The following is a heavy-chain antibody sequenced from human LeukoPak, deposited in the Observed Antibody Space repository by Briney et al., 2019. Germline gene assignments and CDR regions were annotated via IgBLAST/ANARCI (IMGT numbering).Heavy chain of an antibody. CDR3: SRRGGRGHYYYYMVV. CDR2: IYYSGST. CDR1: GGSISSYY. Sequence: PSETLSLTCTASGGSISSYYWNWIRQPPGKGLEWIGYIYYSGSTNYNPSLKSRVTISVDTYKNHFSLKLSTVTAADAAEYYCSRRGGRGHYYYYMVVLGKGTTVTISS. V-gene: IGHV4-59*01. J-gene: IGHJ6*03. D-gene: IGHD1-26*01.